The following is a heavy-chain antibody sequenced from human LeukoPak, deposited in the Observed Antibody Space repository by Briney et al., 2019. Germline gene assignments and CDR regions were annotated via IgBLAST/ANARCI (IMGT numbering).Heavy chain of an antibody. CDR1: GYTFSAYG. CDR2: MNPNNNNA. CDR3: ATSLGIAASYHHFYMDA. Sequence: VASLTLSCAASGYTFSAYGIHWVRQAPGQGLEWMSCMNPNNNNARYAPTLQGRFTISKDNAKITPYLELSSLNADDTAMYYCATSLGIAASYHHFYMDASGTGTTVTVSS. J-gene: IGHJ6*03. D-gene: IGHD2-15*01. V-gene: IGHV3-21*04.